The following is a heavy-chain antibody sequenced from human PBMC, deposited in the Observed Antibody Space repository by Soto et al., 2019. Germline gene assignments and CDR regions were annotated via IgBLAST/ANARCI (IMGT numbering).Heavy chain of an antibody. D-gene: IGHD6-6*01. CDR2: IYYSGST. Sequence: SETLSLTCTVSGGSISSYYWSWIRQPPGKGLEWIGYIYYSGSTNYNPSLKSRVTISVDTSKNQFSLTLSSVTAADTAVYYCARVAPYSSSCSFDYWGKGTLVTVSP. CDR1: GGSISSYY. J-gene: IGHJ4*02. V-gene: IGHV4-59*01. CDR3: ARVAPYSSSCSFDY.